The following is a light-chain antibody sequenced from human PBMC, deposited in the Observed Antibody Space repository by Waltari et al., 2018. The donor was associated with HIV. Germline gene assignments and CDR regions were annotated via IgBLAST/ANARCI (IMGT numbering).Light chain of an antibody. CDR3: QSYDNSLSGSWV. CDR2: GNS. V-gene: IGLV1-40*01. J-gene: IGLJ3*02. Sequence: QSVLTQPPSVSGAPGQRVTISCPGRSSNLGAGYDVPWYQQLPGTAPKLLIYGNSNRPSGVPDRFSGSKSGTSASRAITGLQAEDEADYYCQSYDNSLSGSWVFGGGTKLTVL. CDR1: SSNLGAGYD.